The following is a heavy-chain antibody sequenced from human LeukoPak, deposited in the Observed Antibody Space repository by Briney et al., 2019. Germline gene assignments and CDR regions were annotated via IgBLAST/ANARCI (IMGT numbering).Heavy chain of an antibody. Sequence: SENLSLTCTVSGGSISSYYWSWIRQPPGKGLEWIGYIYYSGSTNYNPSLKSRVTISVDTSKNQFSLKLSSVTAADTAVYYCARNYGGNYLGAFDIWGQGTMVTVSS. CDR2: IYYSGST. J-gene: IGHJ3*02. CDR3: ARNYGGNYLGAFDI. D-gene: IGHD4-23*01. V-gene: IGHV4-59*01. CDR1: GGSISSYY.